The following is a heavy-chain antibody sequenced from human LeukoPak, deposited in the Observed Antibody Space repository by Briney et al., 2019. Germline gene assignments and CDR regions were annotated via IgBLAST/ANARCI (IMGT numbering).Heavy chain of an antibody. CDR3: ASGTVPVYLDY. V-gene: IGHV4-31*03. CDR1: GGSISSGSYY. Sequence: SETLSLTCTVSGGSISSGSYYWSWIRQHPGKGLEWIGYIYYSGSTYYNPSLESRVTISVDTSKNQFSLKLSSVTAADTAVYYCASGTVPVYLDYWGQGTLVTVSS. CDR2: IYYSGST. D-gene: IGHD2-2*01. J-gene: IGHJ4*02.